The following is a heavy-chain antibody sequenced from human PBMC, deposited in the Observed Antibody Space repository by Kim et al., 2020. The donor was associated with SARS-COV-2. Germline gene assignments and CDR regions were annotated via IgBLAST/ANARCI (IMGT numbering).Heavy chain of an antibody. CDR3: ARDRRGGMDV. V-gene: IGHV3-33*01. J-gene: IGHJ6*02. CDR2: NK. Sequence: NKYYADSVKGRFTISRDNSKNTLYLQMNSLRAEDTAVYYCARDRRGGMDVWGQGTTVTVSS.